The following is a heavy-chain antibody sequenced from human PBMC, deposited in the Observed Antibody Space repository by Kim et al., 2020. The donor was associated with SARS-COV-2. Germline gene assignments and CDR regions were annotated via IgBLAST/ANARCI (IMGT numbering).Heavy chain of an antibody. CDR1: GGSISSSSYY. CDR3: ARQKISSRWYGGWFDP. V-gene: IGHV4-39*01. D-gene: IGHD3-10*01. J-gene: IGHJ5*02. Sequence: SETLSLTCTVSGGSISSSSYYWGWIRQPPGKGLEWIGSIYYSGSTYYNPSLKSRVTISVDTSKNQFSLKLSSVTAADTAVYYCARQKISSRWYGGWFDPWGQGTLVTVSS. CDR2: IYYSGST.